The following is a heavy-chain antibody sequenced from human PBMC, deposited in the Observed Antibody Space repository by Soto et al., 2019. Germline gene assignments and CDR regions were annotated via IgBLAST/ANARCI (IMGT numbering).Heavy chain of an antibody. D-gene: IGHD5-12*01. CDR3: ARIIEALPVLGALDF. CDR2: IYWDDNE. J-gene: IGHJ4*02. Sequence: QITLKESGPTLVKPTQTLTLTCTFSGFSLYTSGVGVGWIRQPPGKALEWLALIYWDDNERYNPSLQSRITITKATSINRVVITMTNMDAVDTTTYYCARIIEALPVLGALDFSGQGTLVTVSS. V-gene: IGHV2-5*02. CDR1: GFSLYTSGVG.